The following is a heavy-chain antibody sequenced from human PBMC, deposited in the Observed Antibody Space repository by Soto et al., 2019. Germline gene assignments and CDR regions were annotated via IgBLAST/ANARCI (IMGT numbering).Heavy chain of an antibody. V-gene: IGHV4-30-4*01. CDR3: AREFLTYYYDSSGSTPETSIDY. Sequence: SETLSLTCTVSGGSISSGDYYWSWIRQPPGKGLEWIGYIYYSGSTYYNPSLKSRVTISVDTSKNQFSLKLSSVTAADTAVYYCAREFLTYYYDSSGSTPETSIDYWGQGTLVTVSS. J-gene: IGHJ4*02. D-gene: IGHD3-22*01. CDR2: IYYSGST. CDR1: GGSISSGDYY.